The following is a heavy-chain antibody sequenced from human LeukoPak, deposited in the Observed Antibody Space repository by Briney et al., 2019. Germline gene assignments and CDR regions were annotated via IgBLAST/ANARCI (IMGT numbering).Heavy chain of an antibody. Sequence: PSETLSLTCAVYGGSFSGYYWSWIRQPPGKGLEWIGEINHSGSTNYNPSVKSRVTISVDTSKNQFSLKLSSVTAADTAVYYCAREGGDYDINYWGQGTLVTVSS. CDR1: GGSFSGYY. CDR3: AREGGDYDINY. CDR2: INHSGST. V-gene: IGHV4-34*01. D-gene: IGHD3-9*01. J-gene: IGHJ4*02.